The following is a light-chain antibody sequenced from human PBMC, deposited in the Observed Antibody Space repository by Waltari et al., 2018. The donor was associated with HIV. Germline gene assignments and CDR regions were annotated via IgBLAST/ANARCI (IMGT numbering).Light chain of an antibody. CDR3: VSYTSSSTLI. Sequence: QSALTQPASVSGSPGQSITISCTGTSSDIGGYIYVSWYQQHSGQSPKLMIYEASNRPSGFSDRFSGSKSGNTASLTISGLQAEDEADYYCVSYTSSSTLILGGWTKVTVL. CDR1: SSDIGGYIY. V-gene: IGLV2-14*01. J-gene: IGLJ2*01. CDR2: EAS.